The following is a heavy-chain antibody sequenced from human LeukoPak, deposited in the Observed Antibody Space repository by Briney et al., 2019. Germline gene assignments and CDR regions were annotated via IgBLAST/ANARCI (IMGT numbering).Heavy chain of an antibody. Sequence: SETLSLTCTVPGASINSYYWSWIRQPPGKGLEWIAYIYYSGNTNKNSSLKSRVTISVDTSKNQFSLKLSSVTAADTAVYYCARVGSTMARDYFDYWGQGTQVSVSS. D-gene: IGHD3-10*01. CDR3: ARVGSTMARDYFDY. CDR1: GASINSYY. J-gene: IGHJ4*02. CDR2: IYYSGNT. V-gene: IGHV4-59*01.